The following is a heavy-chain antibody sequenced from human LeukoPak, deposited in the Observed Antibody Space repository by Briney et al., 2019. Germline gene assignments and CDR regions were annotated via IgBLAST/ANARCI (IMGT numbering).Heavy chain of an antibody. D-gene: IGHD6-13*01. J-gene: IGHJ4*02. CDR1: GGTFSNYA. V-gene: IGHV1-69*05. CDR3: ARGYSSSRFDY. Sequence: SVKVSCKASGGTFSNYAISWLRQAPGQGLEWMGGNIPIFVTSNCAQKFQGRLTITTDKSTSTAYMELSSLRSEDTAVYYCARGYSSSRFDYWGQGTLVTVSS. CDR2: NIPIFVTS.